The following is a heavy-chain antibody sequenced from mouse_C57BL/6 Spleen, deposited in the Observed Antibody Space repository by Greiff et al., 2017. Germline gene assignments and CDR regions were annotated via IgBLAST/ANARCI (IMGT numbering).Heavy chain of an antibody. V-gene: IGHV1-82*01. CDR2: IYPGDGDT. J-gene: IGHJ1*03. CDR1: GYAFSSSW. CDR3: ARSPYYYGSSYDWYFDV. D-gene: IGHD1-1*01. Sequence: QVQLQQSGPELVKPGASVKISCKASGYAFSSSWMNWVKQRPGKGLEWIGRIYPGDGDTNYNGKFKGKATLTADKSSSTAYMQLSSLTSEDSAVYFCARSPYYYGSSYDWYFDVWGTGTTVTVSS.